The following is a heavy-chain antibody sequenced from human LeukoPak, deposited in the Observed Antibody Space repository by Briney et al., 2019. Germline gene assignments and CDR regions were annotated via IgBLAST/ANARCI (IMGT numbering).Heavy chain of an antibody. CDR3: ARDGSGSLGMDV. J-gene: IGHJ6*02. CDR2: ISGSGGST. CDR1: GFTFSSYA. D-gene: IGHD3-10*01. Sequence: PGGSLRLSCAASGFTFSSYAMSWVRQAPGKGLEWVSAISGSGGSTYYADSVKGRFTISRDNSKNTLYLQMNSLRAEDTAVYYCARDGSGSLGMDVWGQGTTVTVSS. V-gene: IGHV3-23*01.